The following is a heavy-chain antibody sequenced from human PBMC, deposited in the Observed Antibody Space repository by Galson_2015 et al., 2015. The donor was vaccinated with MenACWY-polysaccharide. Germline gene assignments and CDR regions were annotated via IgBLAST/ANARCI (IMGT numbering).Heavy chain of an antibody. V-gene: IGHV3-74*01. CDR2: IKSDGSST. Sequence: LRLSCAASGFTFSTYWMHWVRQAPGKGLVWVSRIKSDGSSTTYTDSVKGRFTISRDNARNTLYLQMNSLRAEDTAVYYCARGYSGYDWGQGTLVTVSS. D-gene: IGHD5-12*01. CDR1: GFTFSTYW. CDR3: ARGYSGYD. J-gene: IGHJ4*02.